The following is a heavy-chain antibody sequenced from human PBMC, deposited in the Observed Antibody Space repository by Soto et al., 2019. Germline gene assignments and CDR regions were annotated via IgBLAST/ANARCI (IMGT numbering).Heavy chain of an antibody. J-gene: IGHJ6*02. V-gene: IGHV3-30-3*01. CDR3: ARDSMVTTVTAHTAGNYYYYGMDV. D-gene: IGHD4-17*01. CDR2: ISYDGSNK. Sequence: QVQLVESGGGVVQPGRSLRLSCAASGFTFSSYAMHWVRQAPGKGLEWVAVISYDGSNKYYADSVKGRFTISRDNSKNTLYLQMNSLRAEDTAVYYCARDSMVTTVTAHTAGNYYYYGMDVWGQGTTVTVSS. CDR1: GFTFSSYA.